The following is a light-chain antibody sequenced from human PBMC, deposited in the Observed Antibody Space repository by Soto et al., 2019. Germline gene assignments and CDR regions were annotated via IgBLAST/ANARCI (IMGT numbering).Light chain of an antibody. V-gene: IGKV3-15*01. CDR3: QQYNNWPT. Sequence: EIVMTQSPATLSVSPGERVTLSCRASQSVSSNLAWYQQKPGQAPRLLIYGASTRATGIPARFSGSGSGTEFTLTISSLQSEDFAVHYCQQYNNWPTFGQGTKVEIK. CDR2: GAS. J-gene: IGKJ1*01. CDR1: QSVSSN.